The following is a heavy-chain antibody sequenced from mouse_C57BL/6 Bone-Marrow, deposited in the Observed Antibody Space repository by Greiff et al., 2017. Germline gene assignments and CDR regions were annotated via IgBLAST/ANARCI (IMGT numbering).Heavy chain of an antibody. CDR3: ARRTYYSNYYFDY. CDR2: VGPGSGST. V-gene: IGHV1-77*01. CDR1: GYTFTDYY. D-gene: IGHD2-5*01. J-gene: IGHJ2*01. Sequence: VQLQQSGAELVKPGASVKISCKASGYTFTDYYINWVKQRPGQGLEWIGKVGPGSGSTYYNEKFKGKATLTADKSSSTAYMQLSSLTSEDSAVYFCARRTYYSNYYFDYWGQGTTLTVSS.